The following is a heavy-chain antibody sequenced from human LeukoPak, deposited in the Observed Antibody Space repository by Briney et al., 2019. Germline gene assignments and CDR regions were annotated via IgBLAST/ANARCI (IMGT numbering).Heavy chain of an antibody. CDR1: GGSISSYY. CDR3: ARLPFPYSSSWSSFDY. CDR2: VYYSGST. D-gene: IGHD6-13*01. J-gene: IGHJ4*02. Sequence: SSETLSLTCTVSGGSISSYYWSWIRQPPGKGLEWIGYVYYSGSTNYNPSLKSRVTISVDTSKNQFSLRLSSVTAADTAVYYCARLPFPYSSSWSSFDYWGQGTLVTVSS. V-gene: IGHV4-59*08.